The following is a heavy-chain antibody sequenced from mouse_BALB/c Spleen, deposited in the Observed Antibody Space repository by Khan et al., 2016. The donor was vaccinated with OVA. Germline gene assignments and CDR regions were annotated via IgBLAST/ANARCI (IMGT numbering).Heavy chain of an antibody. CDR3: ARGEALYYFVH. CDR1: GYIFTSYW. CDR2: IYPGTDNS. D-gene: IGHD3-2*02. V-gene: IGHV1S132*01. J-gene: IGHJ2*01. Sequence: QVRLQQSGAELVRPGASVKLSCKTSGYIFTSYWIHWVKQRSGQGLEWIARIYPGTDNSYYNEKFKDKATLTADKSSSTAYMQLSSLKSEDSDDDYCARGEALYYFVHGGQGTTLTVSS.